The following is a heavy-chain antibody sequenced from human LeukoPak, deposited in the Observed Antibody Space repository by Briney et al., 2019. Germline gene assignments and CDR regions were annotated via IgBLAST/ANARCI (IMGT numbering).Heavy chain of an antibody. CDR1: GFTVSNNY. V-gene: IGHV3-66*01. CDR2: IYSGGGT. CDR3: ARDSGGSYYTDY. D-gene: IGHD1-26*01. J-gene: IGHJ4*02. Sequence: GGSLRLSCAASGFTVSNNYMSWVRQAPGKGLEWVSVIYSGGGTYYADSVKGRFTISRDNSKNTLYLQMNSLRAEDTAVYYCARDSGGSYYTDYWGQGTLVTVSS.